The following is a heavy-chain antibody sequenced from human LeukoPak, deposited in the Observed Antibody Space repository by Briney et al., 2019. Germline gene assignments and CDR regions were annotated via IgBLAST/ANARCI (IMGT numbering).Heavy chain of an antibody. V-gene: IGHV4-34*01. CDR2: INHSGST. CDR3: ARSRGYSSVLYWYY. D-gene: IGHD6-19*01. Sequence: PSETLSLTCAVYGGSISGYYWSWIRQPPGKGLEWIGEINHSGSTNYNPSLKSRVTISVDTSKNQFSLKLSSVTAADTAVYYYARSRGYSSVLYWYYWVQGALVTVSS. CDR1: GGSISGYY. J-gene: IGHJ4*02.